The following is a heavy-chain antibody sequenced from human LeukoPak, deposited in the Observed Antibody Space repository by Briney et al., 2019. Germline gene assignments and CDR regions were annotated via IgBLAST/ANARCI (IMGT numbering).Heavy chain of an antibody. CDR1: GFTFSSYG. Sequence: GGSLRLSCAASGFTFSSYGMHWVRQAPGKGLEWVAVISYDGSNKYYADSVKGRFTISRDNSKNTLYLQMNSLRAEDTAVYYCAKDQYSSSWNQIDYWGQGTLVTVSS. CDR3: AKDQYSSSWNQIDY. D-gene: IGHD6-13*01. V-gene: IGHV3-30*18. J-gene: IGHJ4*02. CDR2: ISYDGSNK.